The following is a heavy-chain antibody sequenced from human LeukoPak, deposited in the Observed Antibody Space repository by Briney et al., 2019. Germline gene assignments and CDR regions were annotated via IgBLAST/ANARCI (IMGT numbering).Heavy chain of an antibody. J-gene: IGHJ4*02. D-gene: IGHD6-6*01. CDR3: AKETAGYSSSSNYFDY. Sequence: GGSLRLSCATSGFTFSSYAMSWVRQAPGKGLEWVSAIRGSGDSTYSADSVKGRFTISRDNSKNTLYLQMNSLRGEDTAVYYCAKETAGYSSSSNYFDYWGQGTLVTVSS. V-gene: IGHV3-23*01. CDR1: GFTFSSYA. CDR2: IRGSGDST.